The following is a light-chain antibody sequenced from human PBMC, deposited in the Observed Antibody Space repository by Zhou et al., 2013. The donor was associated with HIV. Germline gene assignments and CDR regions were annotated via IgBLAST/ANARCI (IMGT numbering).Light chain of an antibody. CDR1: QSVGTS. Sequence: EVVLTQSPATLSLSPGERATLSCRASQSVGTSLAWYQQMPGQAPRLLIYDASNRATGIPARFSGSGSGTDFNLTISSLEPKDFAVYYCQQRGTWPPLFTFGPGTNVDI. J-gene: IGKJ3*01. CDR2: DAS. CDR3: QQRGTWPPLFT. V-gene: IGKV3-11*01.